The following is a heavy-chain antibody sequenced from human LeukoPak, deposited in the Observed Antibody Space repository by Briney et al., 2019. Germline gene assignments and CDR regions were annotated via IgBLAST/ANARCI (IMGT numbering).Heavy chain of an antibody. J-gene: IGHJ6*02. CDR2: IYTSGST. CDR1: GGSISSYY. V-gene: IGHV4-4*07. Sequence: SETLSLTCTVSGGSISSYYWSWIRQPAGKGLEWIGRIYTSGSTNYNPSLKGRVTMSVDTSKNQFSLKLSSVTAADTAVYYCARDSYGDYYYYYGMDVWGQGTTVTVSS. CDR3: ARDSYGDYYYYYGMDV. D-gene: IGHD4-17*01.